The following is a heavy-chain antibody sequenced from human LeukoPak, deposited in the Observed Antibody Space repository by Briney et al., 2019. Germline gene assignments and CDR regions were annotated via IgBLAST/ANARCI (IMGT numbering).Heavy chain of an antibody. Sequence: PSETLSLTCTVSGGSINSYYWSWIRQPAGKGLEWIGRIYTSGSTNYNPSLKSRVTMSIDTSKNQFSLKLSSVTAADTAVYYCARVGYTYGYYDYWGQGTLVTVPS. CDR2: IYTSGST. CDR3: ARVGYTYGYYDY. V-gene: IGHV4-4*07. J-gene: IGHJ4*02. D-gene: IGHD5-18*01. CDR1: GGSINSYY.